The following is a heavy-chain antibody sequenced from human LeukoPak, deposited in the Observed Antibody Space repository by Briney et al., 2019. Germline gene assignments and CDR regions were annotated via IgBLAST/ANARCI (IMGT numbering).Heavy chain of an antibody. CDR3: ASPGTTVTISRPTLWFDP. CDR1: GGSISSSSYY. D-gene: IGHD4-17*01. J-gene: IGHJ5*02. Sequence: SETLSLTCTVAGGSISSSSYYWGWIRQPPGKGLEWIGSIYYSGSTYDNPSLKSRVTISVDTSKNQFSLKLSSVTAADTAVYYCASPGTTVTISRPTLWFDPWGQGTLVTVSS. V-gene: IGHV4-39*07. CDR2: IYYSGST.